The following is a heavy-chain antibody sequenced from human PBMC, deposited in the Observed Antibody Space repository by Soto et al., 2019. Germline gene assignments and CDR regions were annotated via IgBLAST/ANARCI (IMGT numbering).Heavy chain of an antibody. Sequence: QVQLVQSGAEVKKPGASVKVSCKASGYSFTDYHIHWVRQAPGQGLEWLGRINPKSGGTSTAQKFQGWVTMTTDTSISTASMELTRLTSDDTAIYYCARERSVGYCSTTTCPRPFYYFGMGVWGQGTTVTVSS. CDR1: GYSFTDYH. J-gene: IGHJ6*02. V-gene: IGHV1-2*04. CDR3: ARERSVGYCSTTTCPRPFYYFGMGV. D-gene: IGHD2-2*01. CDR2: INPKSGGT.